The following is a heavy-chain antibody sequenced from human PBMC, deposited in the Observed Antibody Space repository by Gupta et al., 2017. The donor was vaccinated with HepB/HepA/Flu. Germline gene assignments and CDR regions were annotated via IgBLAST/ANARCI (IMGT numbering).Heavy chain of an antibody. J-gene: IGHJ4*02. CDR3: TKFRGALRPEYYFDA. Sequence: EVQLLESGGGLIQPGGSLRLSCAASGFIFGNYAMSWVRQAPGKGLEWVSTLGSSGRTESYADSVRGRFTISRDISKKTLYLQMNSLRAEDTAVYYCTKFRGALRPEYYFDAWGQGILVTVSS. D-gene: IGHD3-10*01. V-gene: IGHV3-23*05. CDR1: GFIFGNYA. CDR2: LGSSGRTE.